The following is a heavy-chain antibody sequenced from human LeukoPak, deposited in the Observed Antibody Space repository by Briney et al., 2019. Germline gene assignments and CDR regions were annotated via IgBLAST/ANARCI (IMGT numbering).Heavy chain of an antibody. Sequence: GGSLRLACAASGITFSDTWMSWVRRAPGKGLEWDARIQSIVNGGTTDYAAPVKGRFAVSRDDSKDMVFLQMNSLETEDTAVYYCTTHYRPGSHYNIFDYWGQGTLVTVSS. J-gene: IGHJ4*02. D-gene: IGHD3-10*01. CDR2: IQSIVNGGTT. CDR1: GITFSDTW. V-gene: IGHV3-15*01. CDR3: TTHYRPGSHYNIFDY.